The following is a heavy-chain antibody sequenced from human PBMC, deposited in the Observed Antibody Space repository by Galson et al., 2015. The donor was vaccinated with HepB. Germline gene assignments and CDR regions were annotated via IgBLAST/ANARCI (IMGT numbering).Heavy chain of an antibody. Sequence: SLRLSCAASGFTFSSYALSWVRQAPGKGLEWVSGISRSGGSTYYADSVRGRFTISRDNSKNTLFLQMNSLRAEDTALYYCAKERVPGAKIAAFDIWGQGTVVTVSS. D-gene: IGHD2-21*01. CDR2: ISRSGGST. V-gene: IGHV3-23*01. CDR1: GFTFSSYA. J-gene: IGHJ3*02. CDR3: AKERVPGAKIAAFDI.